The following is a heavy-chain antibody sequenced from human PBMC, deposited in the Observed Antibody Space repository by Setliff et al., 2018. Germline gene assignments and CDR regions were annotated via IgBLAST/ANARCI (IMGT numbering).Heavy chain of an antibody. CDR2: IYYSGST. V-gene: IGHV4-61*10. CDR1: GESIDSVATGNHY. J-gene: IGHJ6*04. Sequence: SETLSLTCIVSGESIDSVATGNHYWNWIRQPVGKGLEWIGYIYYSGSTNYNPSLKSRVTISVDTSKNQFSLKLSSVTAADTAVYYCARHPDVWGKGTTVTVSS. CDR3: ARHPDV.